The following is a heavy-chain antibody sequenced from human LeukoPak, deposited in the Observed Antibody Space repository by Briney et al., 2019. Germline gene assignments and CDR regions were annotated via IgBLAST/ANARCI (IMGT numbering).Heavy chain of an antibody. D-gene: IGHD3-16*02. CDR1: SFSISSGYY. V-gene: IGHV4-38-2*01. CDR2: IYHSGST. J-gene: IGHJ4*02. Sequence: SETLSLTCPVSSFSISSGYYWGWIRQPPGKGLEWIGSIYHSGSTYYNPSLKSRVTISVDTSKNQFSLKLTSDCVREDRYSSGNYRLFDYWGQGTLVTVSS. CDR3: NYRLFDY.